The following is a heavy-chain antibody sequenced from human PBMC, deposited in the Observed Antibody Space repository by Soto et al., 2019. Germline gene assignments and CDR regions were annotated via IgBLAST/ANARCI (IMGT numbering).Heavy chain of an antibody. D-gene: IGHD3-9*01. Sequence: GGSLRLSCAASGFTFSIYGMHWVRQAPGKGLEGVAVISYDGSNKYYADSVKGRFTISRDNSKNTLYLQMNSLRAEDTAVYYCAKDPSRLRYFDWSDLTYYFDYWGQGTLVTVSS. V-gene: IGHV3-30*18. CDR2: ISYDGSNK. CDR3: AKDPSRLRYFDWSDLTYYFDY. CDR1: GFTFSIYG. J-gene: IGHJ4*02.